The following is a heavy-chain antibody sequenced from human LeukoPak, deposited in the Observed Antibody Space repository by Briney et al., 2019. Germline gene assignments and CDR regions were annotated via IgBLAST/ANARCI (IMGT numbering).Heavy chain of an antibody. J-gene: IGHJ4*02. CDR2: IKQDGSEK. CDR1: GFTFSSYW. CDR3: ARDAFVVVPAAIPYYFDY. V-gene: IGHV3-7*01. Sequence: GGSLGLSCAASGFTFSSYWMSWVRQAPGKGLEWVANIKQDGSEKYYVDSVKGRFTISRDNAKNSLYLQMNSLRAEDTAVYYCARDAFVVVPAAIPYYFDYWGQGTLVTVSS. D-gene: IGHD2-2*02.